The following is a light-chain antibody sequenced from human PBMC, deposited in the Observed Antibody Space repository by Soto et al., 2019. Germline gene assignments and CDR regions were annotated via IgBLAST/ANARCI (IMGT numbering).Light chain of an antibody. J-gene: IGKJ1*01. CDR3: HQYNNWPRT. Sequence: EIVMTQSPATLSVSKGERATLSCRASQSVSANLAWYQQKPGQAPRLLIYGASTRATGIPARFSGSGSGTEFTLTISSLQSGDFAVYYCHQYNNWPRTFGQGTKVDIK. CDR2: GAS. CDR1: QSVSAN. V-gene: IGKV3-15*01.